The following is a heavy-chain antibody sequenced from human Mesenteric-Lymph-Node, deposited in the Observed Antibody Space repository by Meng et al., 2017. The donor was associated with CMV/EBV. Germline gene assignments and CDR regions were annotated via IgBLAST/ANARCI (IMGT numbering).Heavy chain of an antibody. CDR3: ARASRSYGYHY. Sequence: SETLSLTCTVSGGSISSYYWIWIRQPPGKGLEWIGYIYYSGNTNYNPSLKSRVNISLDTSNNRFSLKLNSVTAADTAVYYCARASRSYGYHYWGQGTLVTVSS. CDR1: GGSISSYY. D-gene: IGHD3-16*01. CDR2: IYYSGNT. J-gene: IGHJ4*02. V-gene: IGHV4-59*01.